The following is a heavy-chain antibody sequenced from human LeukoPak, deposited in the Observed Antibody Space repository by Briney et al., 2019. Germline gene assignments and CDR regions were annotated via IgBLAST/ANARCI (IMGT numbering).Heavy chain of an antibody. CDR1: GFTLGNYW. D-gene: IGHD1-26*01. V-gene: IGHV3-7*01. CDR3: ARDAMGYYYYGMDV. CDR2: IKQDGSEK. J-gene: IGHJ6*02. Sequence: GGSLRLSCAASGFTLGNYWMTWVRQAPGKGLEWVAKIKQDGSEKYYVDSVRGRFTISRDNAKNSLYLQMNSLRAEDTAVYYCARDAMGYYYYGMDVWGQGTTVTVSS.